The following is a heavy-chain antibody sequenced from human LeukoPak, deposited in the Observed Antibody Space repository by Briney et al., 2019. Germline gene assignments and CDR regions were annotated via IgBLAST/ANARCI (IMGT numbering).Heavy chain of an antibody. J-gene: IGHJ4*02. CDR3: ARGLAYCGGDCYDY. Sequence: SETLSLTCTVSGGSISNYYWSWIRQPPAKELEWIGYIFYSGSTNYNPSLKSRVTISVDTSKNHFSLNLSSLTAADTAVYYCARGLAYCGGDCYDYWGQGILVTVSS. V-gene: IGHV4-59*01. CDR1: GGSISNYY. CDR2: IFYSGST. D-gene: IGHD2-21*01.